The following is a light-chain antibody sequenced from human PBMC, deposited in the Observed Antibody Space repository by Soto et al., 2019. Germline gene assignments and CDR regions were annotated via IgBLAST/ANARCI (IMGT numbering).Light chain of an antibody. Sequence: EIVLTQSPATLSLSPGERATLSFRASQSVSSNLAWYQQKPGQAPRLLIYGASTRATDMPGRFSGRGAGAEFTLTISSLQSEDFAVYYCQQYRSWPRTFGQGTKVDIK. CDR1: QSVSSN. CDR2: GAS. J-gene: IGKJ1*01. CDR3: QQYRSWPRT. V-gene: IGKV3-15*01.